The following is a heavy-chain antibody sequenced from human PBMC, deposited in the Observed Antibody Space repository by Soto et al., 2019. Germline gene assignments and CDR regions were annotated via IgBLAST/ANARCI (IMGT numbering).Heavy chain of an antibody. V-gene: IGHV4-39*01. Sequence: PSETLSLTCTVSGGSISSSSYYWGWIRQPPGKGLEWIGSIYYSGSTYYNPSPKSRVTISVDTSKNQFSLKLSSVTAADTAVYYCASGRNATYYDYIWGSYPRWGQGTLVTVSS. CDR1: GGSISSSSYY. CDR3: ASGRNATYYDYIWGSYPR. D-gene: IGHD3-16*02. CDR2: IYYSGST. J-gene: IGHJ4*02.